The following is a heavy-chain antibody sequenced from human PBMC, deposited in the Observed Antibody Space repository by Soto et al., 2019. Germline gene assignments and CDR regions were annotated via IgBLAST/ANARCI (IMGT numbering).Heavy chain of an antibody. CDR3: ARDSSAWYSSSSPPHY. V-gene: IGHV3-33*01. CDR1: GFTFSSYG. Sequence: QVQLVESGGGVVQPGRSLRLSCAASGFTFSSYGMHWVRQAPGKGLEWVAVIWYDGSNKYYADSVKGRFTISRDNSKNTLYLQMNSLRAEDTAVYYCARDSSAWYSSSSPPHYWGQGTLVTVSS. CDR2: IWYDGSNK. D-gene: IGHD6-6*01. J-gene: IGHJ4*02.